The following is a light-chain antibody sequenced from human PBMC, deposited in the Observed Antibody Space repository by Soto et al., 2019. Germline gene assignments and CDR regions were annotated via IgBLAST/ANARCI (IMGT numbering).Light chain of an antibody. CDR1: SSNIGSNA. J-gene: IGLJ3*02. Sequence: QSVLTQPPSASGTPGQRVTISCSGSSSNIGSNAVNWYQQLPGTAPTLLIYSNNQRPSWVPDRFSGSKSCTSASLAVNGLQSEDEAAYYCAAWDDSLNGPLFGGGTQLTVL. CDR3: AAWDDSLNGPL. CDR2: SNN. V-gene: IGLV1-44*01.